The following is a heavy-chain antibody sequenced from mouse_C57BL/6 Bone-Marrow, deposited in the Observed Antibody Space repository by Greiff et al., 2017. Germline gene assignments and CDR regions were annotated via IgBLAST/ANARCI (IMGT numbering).Heavy chain of an antibody. Sequence: EVQLQQSGAELVRPGASVKLSCTASGFNIKDYYMHWVKQRPEQGLEWIGWIDPENGDTEYASKFQGKATITADTSSNTAYLQLSSLTSEDTAVYYCTTDYGSSYPALVAYWGQGTLVTVSA. V-gene: IGHV14-4*01. CDR1: GFNIKDYY. CDR3: TTDYGSSYPALVAY. J-gene: IGHJ3*01. CDR2: IDPENGDT. D-gene: IGHD1-1*01.